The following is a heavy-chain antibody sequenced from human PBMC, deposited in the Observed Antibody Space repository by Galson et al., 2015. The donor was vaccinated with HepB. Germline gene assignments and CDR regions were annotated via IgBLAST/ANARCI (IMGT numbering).Heavy chain of an antibody. D-gene: IGHD3-10*01. Sequence: SLRLSCAASGFPFSRYSMTWVRQAPGTGLEWISYMTSSSRIIYYADSLQVRFTISRDNAKNSLFLQMHSLRDEDTAVYYCARESVRGITIFENWGQGTLVTVSS. J-gene: IGHJ4*02. CDR1: GFPFSRYS. CDR3: ARESVRGITIFEN. CDR2: MTSSSRII. V-gene: IGHV3-48*02.